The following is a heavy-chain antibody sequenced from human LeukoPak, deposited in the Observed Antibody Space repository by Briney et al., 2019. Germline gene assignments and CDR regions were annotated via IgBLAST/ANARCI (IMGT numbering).Heavy chain of an antibody. CDR1: GYSFTAYY. D-gene: IGHD1-14*01. V-gene: IGHV1-2*02. CDR2: INLYNGAT. Sequence: GASVTVSCKPTGYSFTAYYIFWMRQAPGQGLEPMGWINLYNGATKSAQRFQSRVTMTRDTSISTDYMELSRLRSDDTATYYCASWAGGNEPVASFDYWGQGTLVTVSS. CDR3: ASWAGGNEPVASFDY. J-gene: IGHJ4*02.